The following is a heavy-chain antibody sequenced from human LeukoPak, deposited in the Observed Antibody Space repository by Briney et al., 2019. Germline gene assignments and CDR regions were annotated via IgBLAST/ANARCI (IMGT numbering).Heavy chain of an antibody. CDR2: IKQDGSEK. CDR1: GFTFTTYV. J-gene: IGHJ4*02. D-gene: IGHD5-24*01. Sequence: GGSLRLSCAASGFTFTTYVMHWVRQAPGKGLEWVANIKQDGSEKYYVDSVKGRFTISRDNAKNSLYLQMNSLRAEDTAVYYCARLRATRSFDYWGQGTLVTVSS. V-gene: IGHV3-7*04. CDR3: ARLRATRSFDY.